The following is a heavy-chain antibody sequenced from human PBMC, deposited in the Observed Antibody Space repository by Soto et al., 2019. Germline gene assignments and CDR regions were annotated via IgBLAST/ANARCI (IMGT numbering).Heavy chain of an antibody. D-gene: IGHD6-13*01. Sequence: QLQVQESGPGLVKPSETLSLTCTVSGGSISLTNHYWGWIRQPPGKGLEWIGSIYYTGPTYYNPSLISRVNISVDTSKEQFYLNLSSVTAADTAVYYCFFMMGRSWSAFDPWGQGTLVNVSS. J-gene: IGHJ5*02. V-gene: IGHV4-39*01. CDR2: IYYTGPT. CDR3: FFMMGRSWSAFDP. CDR1: GGSISLTNHY.